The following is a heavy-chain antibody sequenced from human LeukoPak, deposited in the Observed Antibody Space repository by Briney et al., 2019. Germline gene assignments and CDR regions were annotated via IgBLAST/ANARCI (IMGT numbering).Heavy chain of an antibody. V-gene: IGHV3-30*18. CDR1: GFAFSSYG. CDR3: ANENYYGSGSYPDY. CDR2: ISYDGSNK. D-gene: IGHD3-10*01. J-gene: IGHJ4*02. Sequence: GGSLRLSCAASGFAFSSYGIHWVRQAPGRGLEWVALISYDGSNKYYADSVNGRFTISRDNSKNTLYLQMNSLRAEDTAVYYCANENYYGSGSYPDYWGQGTLVTVSS.